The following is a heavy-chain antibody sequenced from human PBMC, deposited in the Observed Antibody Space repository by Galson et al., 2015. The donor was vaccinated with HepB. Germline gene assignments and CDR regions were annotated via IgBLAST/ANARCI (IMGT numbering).Heavy chain of an antibody. D-gene: IGHD7-27*01. CDR1: GDSVSSNSAA. CDR3: TREDWGSGFW. CDR2: TFYRSKWYS. Sequence: CAISGDSVSSNSAAWNWIRQSPSRGLEWLGRTFYRSKWYSDYAVSVKSRIIINADTSKNQLSLQLNSVTPEDTAVYYCTREDWGSGFWWGQGTLVTVPS. J-gene: IGHJ4*02. V-gene: IGHV6-1*01.